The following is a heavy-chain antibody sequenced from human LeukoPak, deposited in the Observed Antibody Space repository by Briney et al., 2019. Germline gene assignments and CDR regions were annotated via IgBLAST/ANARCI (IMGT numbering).Heavy chain of an antibody. Sequence: PGGSLRLSCAASGFTFSSYAMRWVRQAPGKGLEWVAAIWYDGGNKYYADSVKGRFTISRDNSKNTLYLQMNSLRAEDTAVYYCARGAGLLAPGPCYFDYGGQGTLVTVSS. V-gene: IGHV3-33*01. D-gene: IGHD3-22*01. CDR3: ARGAGLLAPGPCYFDY. CDR2: IWYDGGNK. J-gene: IGHJ4*02. CDR1: GFTFSSYA.